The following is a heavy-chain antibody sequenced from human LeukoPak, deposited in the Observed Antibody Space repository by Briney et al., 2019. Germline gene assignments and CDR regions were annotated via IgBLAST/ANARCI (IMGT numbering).Heavy chain of an antibody. CDR1: GGSISSYY. D-gene: IGHD3-16*01. CDR3: AREGGMNEPMDLGH. J-gene: IGHJ4*02. V-gene: IGHV4-34*01. Sequence: SETLSLTCTVSGGSISSYYWSWIRQPPGKGLEWIGEINHSGSTNYNPSLRSRVTISVDTSKNQFSLNLRSVTAADTAVYYCAREGGMNEPMDLGHWGQGTLVTVSS. CDR2: INHSGST.